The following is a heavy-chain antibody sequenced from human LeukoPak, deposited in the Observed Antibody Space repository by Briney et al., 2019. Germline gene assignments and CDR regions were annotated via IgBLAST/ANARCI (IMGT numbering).Heavy chain of an antibody. Sequence: PGGSLRLSCAASGFTFSSYGMHWVRQAPGKGLEWVAFIRYDGSNKYYADSVKGRFTISRDNSKNTLYLQMNSLRAEDTAVYYCAKEMAVARYYFDYWGQGTLVTVSS. CDR2: IRYDGSNK. V-gene: IGHV3-30*02. CDR3: AKEMAVARYYFDY. J-gene: IGHJ4*01. D-gene: IGHD6-19*01. CDR1: GFTFSSYG.